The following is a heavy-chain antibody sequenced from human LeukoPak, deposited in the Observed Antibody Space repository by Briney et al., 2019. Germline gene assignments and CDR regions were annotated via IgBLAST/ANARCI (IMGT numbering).Heavy chain of an antibody. CDR2: ISWDGGRT. D-gene: IGHD6-13*01. V-gene: IGHV3-43*01. J-gene: IGHJ4*02. CDR3: ARDKGKDSWHVNFDF. Sequence: PGGSLRLSCAASGFSFDDYTMHWVRQAPGKGLEWVSLISWDGGRTYYADSVTGRFTISRDNAKNSLYLQMNSLRAEDTAVYYCARDKGKDSWHVNFDFWGQGTLVTVSS. CDR1: GFSFDDYT.